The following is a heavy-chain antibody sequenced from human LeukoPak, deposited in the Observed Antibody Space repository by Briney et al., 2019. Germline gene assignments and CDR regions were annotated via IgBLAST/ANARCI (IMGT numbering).Heavy chain of an antibody. V-gene: IGHV1-2*02. J-gene: IGHJ4*02. D-gene: IGHD2-2*03. CDR3: ARGSRDGYCSSTSCYGGDY. CDR2: INPNSGGT. CDR1: GYTFTGYY. Sequence: ASVKVSCKASGYTFTGYYMHWVRQAPGQGLEWMGWINPNSGGTNYAQKFQGRVTMTRDTSISTAYMELSRLRSDDTAVYYCARGSRDGYCSSTSCYGGDYWGRGTLVTVSS.